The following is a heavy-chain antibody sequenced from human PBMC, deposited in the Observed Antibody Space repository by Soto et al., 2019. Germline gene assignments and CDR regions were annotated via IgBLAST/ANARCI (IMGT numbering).Heavy chain of an antibody. Sequence: GGSLRLSCAASGFTFSSYAMSWVRQAPGKGLEWVSAISGSGGSTYYADSEKGRFTISRDNSKNTLNLQMNSLRAEDTAVYYSAYENGYCSGGSCYDRFDDWGQGTLVTVSS. CDR1: GFTFSSYA. J-gene: IGHJ4*02. CDR3: AYENGYCSGGSCYDRFDD. V-gene: IGHV3-23*01. D-gene: IGHD2-15*01. CDR2: ISGSGGST.